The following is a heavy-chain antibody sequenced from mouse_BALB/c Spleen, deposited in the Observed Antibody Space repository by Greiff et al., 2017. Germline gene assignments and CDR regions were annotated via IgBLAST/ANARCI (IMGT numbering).Heavy chain of an antibody. CDR3: AMESMSTTRLDYAMDY. Sequence: EVKLVESGGGLVKPGGSLKLSCAASGFTFSSYAMSWVRQSPEKRLEWVAEISSGGSYTYYPDTVTGRFTISRDNAKNTLYLEMSSLRSEDTAMYYCAMESMSTTRLDYAMDYWGQGTSVTVSS. CDR2: ISSGGSYT. V-gene: IGHV5-9-4*01. J-gene: IGHJ4*01. CDR1: GFTFSSYA. D-gene: IGHD2-4*01.